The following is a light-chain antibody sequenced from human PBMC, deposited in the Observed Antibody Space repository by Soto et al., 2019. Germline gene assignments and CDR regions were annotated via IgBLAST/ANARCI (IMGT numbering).Light chain of an antibody. CDR1: SSDVGGYNY. CDR2: EVR. J-gene: IGLJ1*01. Sequence: QSVLSHPASVCWSPGHSITISCTGTSSDVGGYNYVSWFQQNPGKAPKLMIYEVRNRPSGVSNRFSGSKSGNTASLTISGLQAEDQADYYCSSYTSNTNIVFGTGTKVTVL. CDR3: SSYTSNTNIV. V-gene: IGLV2-14*01.